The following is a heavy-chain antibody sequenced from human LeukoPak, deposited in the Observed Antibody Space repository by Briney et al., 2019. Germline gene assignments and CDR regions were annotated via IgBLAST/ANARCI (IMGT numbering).Heavy chain of an antibody. Sequence: PGGSLRLSCAASGFTFSSYEMNWVRQAPGKGLEWVSYISSSGSTIYYAGSVKGRFTISRDNAKNSLYLQMNSLRAEDTAVYYCARAYLHDYGDYQWFDPWGQGTLVTVSS. CDR1: GFTFSSYE. V-gene: IGHV3-48*03. CDR3: ARAYLHDYGDYQWFDP. J-gene: IGHJ5*02. D-gene: IGHD4-17*01. CDR2: ISSSGSTI.